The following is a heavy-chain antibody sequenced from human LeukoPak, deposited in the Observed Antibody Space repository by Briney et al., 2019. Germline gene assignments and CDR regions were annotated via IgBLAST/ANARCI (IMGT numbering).Heavy chain of an antibody. J-gene: IGHJ3*01. Sequence: KAGESLKISCQGSGYSSSRYWIGWVRQMPGKGLEWMGIIYPGDSDTRYSPSFQGHVTISADKSISTAYLQWSSLKASDTAMYFCARQAYSSDHDAFDFWGQGTMVTVSS. V-gene: IGHV5-51*01. CDR3: ARQAYSSDHDAFDF. CDR1: GYSSSRYW. D-gene: IGHD6-19*01. CDR2: IYPGDSDT.